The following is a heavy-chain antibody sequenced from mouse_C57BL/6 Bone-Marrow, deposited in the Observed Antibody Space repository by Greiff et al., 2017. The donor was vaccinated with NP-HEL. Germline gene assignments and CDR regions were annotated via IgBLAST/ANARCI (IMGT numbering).Heavy chain of an antibody. CDR3: TREVAYYDPEGFAY. V-gene: IGHV5-9-1*02. CDR1: GFTFSSYA. D-gene: IGHD2-4*01. J-gene: IGHJ3*01. CDR2: ISSGGDYI. Sequence: EVQGVESGEGLVKPGGSLKLSCAASGFTFSSYAMSWVRQTPEKRLEWVAYISSGGDYIYYVDTVKGRFTISRDNARNTLYLQMSSLKSEDTAMYYCTREVAYYDPEGFAYWGQGALVTVSA.